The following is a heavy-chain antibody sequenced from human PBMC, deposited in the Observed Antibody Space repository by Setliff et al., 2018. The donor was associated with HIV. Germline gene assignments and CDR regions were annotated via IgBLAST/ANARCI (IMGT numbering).Heavy chain of an antibody. CDR1: GGSISSSSYY. CDR3: ARKPGLCSGGGCRWYFDY. J-gene: IGHJ4*02. Sequence: KPSETLSLTCTVSGGSISSSSYYWGWIRQPPGKGLEWSGSIDYSGSTYYNPSIKSRVTISVDTSKSQFSLKLSSVTAADTAVYYCARKPGLCSGGGCRWYFDYWGQGTLVTVSS. CDR2: IDYSGST. D-gene: IGHD2-15*01. V-gene: IGHV4-39*07.